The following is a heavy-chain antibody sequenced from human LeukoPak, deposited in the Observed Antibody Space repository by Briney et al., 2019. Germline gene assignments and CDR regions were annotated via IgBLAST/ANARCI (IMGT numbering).Heavy chain of an antibody. V-gene: IGHV4-38-2*02. J-gene: IGHJ4*02. CDR2: IYHSGST. CDR3: ARGRYYYDSSGYYYSLAFDY. CDR1: GYSISSGYY. Sequence: SETLSLTCTVSGYSISSGYYWGWLRQPPGKGLEWIGSIYHSGSTYYNPSLKSRVTISVDTSKNQFSLKLSSVTAADTAVYYCARGRYYYDSSGYYYSLAFDYWGQGTLVTVSS. D-gene: IGHD3-22*01.